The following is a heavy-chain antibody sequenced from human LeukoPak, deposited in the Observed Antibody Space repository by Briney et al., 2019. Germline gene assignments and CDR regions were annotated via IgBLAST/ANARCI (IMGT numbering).Heavy chain of an antibody. V-gene: IGHV1-2*02. J-gene: IGHJ5*02. CDR3: ARGVGSSWFDP. CDR1: GYTFTAYY. D-gene: IGHD2-2*01. CDR2: MNPVSGDT. Sequence: GASVKVSCKASGYTFTAYYIHWVRQAPGQGLEWMGWMNPVSGDTNYAQTFQGRVTVTRDSSISTAYMQLDSLRSDDTADTALYYCARGVGSSWFDPWGQGTLVTVFS.